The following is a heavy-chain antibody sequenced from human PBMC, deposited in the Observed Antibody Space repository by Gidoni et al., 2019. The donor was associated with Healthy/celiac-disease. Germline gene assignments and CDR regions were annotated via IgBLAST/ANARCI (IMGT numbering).Heavy chain of an antibody. CDR2: IYYSGST. V-gene: IGHV4-31*03. Sequence: QVQLQESRPGLVKPPQTLSLTCTFSGGSTSCGGYYRSWIRQHPVKGLEWIGYIYYSGSTYYNPSLKSRVTISVDTSKNQFSLKLSSVTAADTAVYYCARGGDPTSVYYYYYMDVWGKGTTVTVSS. CDR1: GGSTSCGGYY. CDR3: ARGGDPTSVYYYYYMDV. J-gene: IGHJ6*03. D-gene: IGHD2-21*02.